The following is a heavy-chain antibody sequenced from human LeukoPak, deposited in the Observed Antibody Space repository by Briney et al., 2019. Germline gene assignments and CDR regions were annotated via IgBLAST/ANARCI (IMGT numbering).Heavy chain of an antibody. CDR3: ARGIVVVPAAKTGWFDP. CDR1: GFTFSSYG. J-gene: IGHJ5*02. D-gene: IGHD2-2*01. V-gene: IGHV3-30*03. CDR2: ISYDGSNK. Sequence: GRSLRLSCAASGFTFSSYGMHWVRQAPGKGLEWVAVISYDGSNKYYADSVKGRFTISRDNSKNTLYLQMNSLRAEDTAVYYCARGIVVVPAAKTGWFDPWGQGTLATVSS.